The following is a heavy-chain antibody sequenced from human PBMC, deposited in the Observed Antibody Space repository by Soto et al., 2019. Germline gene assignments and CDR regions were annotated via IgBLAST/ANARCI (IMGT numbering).Heavy chain of an antibody. CDR2: ISSSGNTI. CDR1: GVYFSTYE. D-gene: IGHD6-13*01. Sequence: SGGSLRLSCGASGVYFSTYEMNWVRQTPGKGLEWLSYISSSGNTIKYADSVRGRFTISRDNAKNSLDLQMNSLRVEDTALYYCVRERRLQRSTADGSDVWGPATMVTVSS. J-gene: IGHJ3*01. V-gene: IGHV3-48*03. CDR3: VRERRLQRSTADGSDV.